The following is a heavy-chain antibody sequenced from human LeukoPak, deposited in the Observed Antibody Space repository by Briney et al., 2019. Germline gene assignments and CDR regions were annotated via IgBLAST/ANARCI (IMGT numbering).Heavy chain of an antibody. Sequence: ASVKVSRKASGYTFTSYDINWVRQATGQGLEWMGWMNPNSGNTGYAQKFQGRVTMTRNTSISTAYMELSSLRSEDTAVYYSARGRSGSGSYYNFYYYYYYMDVWGKGTTVTISS. CDR3: ARGRSGSGSYYNFYYYYYYMDV. J-gene: IGHJ6*03. CDR1: GYTFTSYD. CDR2: MNPNSGNT. V-gene: IGHV1-8*01. D-gene: IGHD3-10*01.